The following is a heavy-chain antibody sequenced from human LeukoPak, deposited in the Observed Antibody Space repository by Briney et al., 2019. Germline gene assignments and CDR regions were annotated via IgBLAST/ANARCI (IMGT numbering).Heavy chain of an antibody. Sequence: GGSLRLPCATSGFTFQNYGMNWVRQAPGKGLEWVSYIGSSSSTIFYAASMKGRFTISRDNAENSLYLQMNSLTAEDTAVYYCARGLRNAYNYFDSWGQGTLVTVSS. CDR3: ARGLRNAYNYFDS. CDR1: GFTFQNYG. J-gene: IGHJ4*02. CDR2: IGSSSSTI. V-gene: IGHV3-48*04. D-gene: IGHD5-24*01.